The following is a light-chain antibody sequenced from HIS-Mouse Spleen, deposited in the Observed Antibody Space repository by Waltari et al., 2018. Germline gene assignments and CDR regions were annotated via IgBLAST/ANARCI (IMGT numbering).Light chain of an antibody. Sequence: DIQMTQSPSSLSASVGDRVTITCRASQSISSYLNWYQQKPGKARKLLIYAASSLQSGVPSRFSGSVSGTDFTLTISSLQPEDFATYYCQQSYSTLPWTFGQGTKVEIK. CDR2: AAS. V-gene: IGKV1-39*01. CDR3: QQSYSTLPWT. J-gene: IGKJ1*01. CDR1: QSISSY.